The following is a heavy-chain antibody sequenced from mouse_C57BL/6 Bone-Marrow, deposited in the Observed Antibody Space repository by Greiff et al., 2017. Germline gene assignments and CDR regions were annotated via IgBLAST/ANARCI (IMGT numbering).Heavy chain of an antibody. J-gene: IGHJ2*01. CDR1: GYTFTSYW. V-gene: IGHV1-55*01. Sequence: QVQLQQPGAELVQPGASVKMSCKASGYTFTSYWITLVKQRPGQGLAWIGDIFPGSGSTNYNETFKSKATLTVDTCSSPAYLHTISLTSEDSAVYYCARDTFDDWGQGTTLTVAS. CDR3: ARDTFDD. CDR2: IFPGSGST.